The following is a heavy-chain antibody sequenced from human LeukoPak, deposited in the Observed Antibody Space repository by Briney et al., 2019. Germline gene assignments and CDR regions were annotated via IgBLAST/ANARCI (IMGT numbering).Heavy chain of an antibody. CDR3: AKPLISSSWFPY. Sequence: GGSLRLSCAASGFTFSSYAMSWVRQAPGEGLEWVSAISGSGGSTYYADSVKGRFTISRDNSKNTLYLQMNSLRAEDTAVYYCAKPLISSSWFPYWGQGTLVTVSS. CDR2: ISGSGGST. V-gene: IGHV3-23*01. CDR1: GFTFSSYA. D-gene: IGHD6-13*01. J-gene: IGHJ4*02.